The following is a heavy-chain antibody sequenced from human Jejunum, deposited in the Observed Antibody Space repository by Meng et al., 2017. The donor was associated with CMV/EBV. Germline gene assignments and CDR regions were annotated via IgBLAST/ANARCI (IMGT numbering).Heavy chain of an antibody. CDR1: GFTLSTYS. Sequence: SGFTLSTYSMNWVRQAPGKGLEWVSSISGSSSYLYYIDSVKGRFTISRDNAKNELYLQMNSLRVEDTAVYYCARATLANTYYHGMDVWGRGTTVTVSS. J-gene: IGHJ6*02. CDR2: ISGSSSYL. CDR3: ARATLANTYYHGMDV. D-gene: IGHD4/OR15-4a*01. V-gene: IGHV3-21*01.